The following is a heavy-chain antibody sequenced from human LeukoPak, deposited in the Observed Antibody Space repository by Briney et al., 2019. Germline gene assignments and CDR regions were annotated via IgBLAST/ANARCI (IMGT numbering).Heavy chain of an antibody. CDR2: IKEDGSEI. D-gene: IGHD3-3*01. CDR3: ARHWSYLDY. J-gene: IGHJ4*02. Sequence: PGGSLRLSCAASGFTFSNYWMTWVRQAPGKGLEWVANIKEDGSEIYYVDSVKGRFTISRDNAKNSLYLQMNSLRAEDTAIYYCARHWSYLDYWGQGTLVTVSS. CDR1: GFTFSNYW. V-gene: IGHV3-7*04.